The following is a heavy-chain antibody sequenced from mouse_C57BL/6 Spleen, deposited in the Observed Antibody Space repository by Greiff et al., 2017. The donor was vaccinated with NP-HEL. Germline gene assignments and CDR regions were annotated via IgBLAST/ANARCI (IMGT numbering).Heavy chain of an antibody. D-gene: IGHD1-1*01. J-gene: IGHJ2*01. V-gene: IGHV1-26*01. CDR1: GYTFTDYY. Sequence: EVQLQQSGPELVKPGASVKISCKASGYTFTDYYMNWVKQSHGKSLEWIGDINPNNGGTSYNQKFKGKATLTVDKSSSTAYMELRSLTSEDSAVYYCARPYYYGSSPYYFDYWGQGTTLTVSS. CDR2: INPNNGGT. CDR3: ARPYYYGSSPYYFDY.